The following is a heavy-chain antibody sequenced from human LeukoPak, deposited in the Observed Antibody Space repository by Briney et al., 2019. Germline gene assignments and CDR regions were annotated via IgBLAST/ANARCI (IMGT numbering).Heavy chain of an antibody. CDR3: VRIPNNAGFPNWFDP. CDR2: ISGSSDYM. V-gene: IGHV3-21*01. D-gene: IGHD1-14*01. CDR1: GFTFSTST. Sequence: PGGSLRLSCAASGFTFSTSTMNWVRQVPGKGLEWVSSISGSSDYMYYADSVKGRFTISRDNAKNSLYLQMNSLRAEDTAVYYCVRIPNNAGFPNWFDPWGQGTLVTVSS. J-gene: IGHJ5*02.